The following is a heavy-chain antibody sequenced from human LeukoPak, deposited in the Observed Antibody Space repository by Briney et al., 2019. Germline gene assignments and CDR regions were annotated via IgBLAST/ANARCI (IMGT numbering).Heavy chain of an antibody. D-gene: IGHD4-17*01. CDR3: ATGGSVYYYGLDV. CDR1: GGSISSYY. J-gene: IGHJ6*02. CDR2: IHYSGTT. Sequence: PSETLSLTCTVSGGSISSYYWSWIRQPPGKGLEWIGYIHYSGTTNYNPSLKRRITISVDTSKNQFSLKLSSVTAADTAVYYCATGGSVYYYGLDVWGQGTTVTVSS. V-gene: IGHV4-59*08.